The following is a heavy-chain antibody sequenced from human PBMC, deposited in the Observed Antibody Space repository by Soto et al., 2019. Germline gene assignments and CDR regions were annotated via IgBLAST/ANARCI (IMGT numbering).Heavy chain of an antibody. CDR2: IWYDGSNK. D-gene: IGHD3-22*01. CDR1: EFTFSSYG. V-gene: IGHV3-33*01. Sequence: SLRLSCAASEFTFSSYGMHWVRQAPGKGLEWVAVIWYDGSNKYYADSVKGRFTISRDNSKNTLYLQMNSLRAEDTAVYYCARYSGTYYYDSSGYYSDWGQGTLVTVSS. J-gene: IGHJ4*02. CDR3: ARYSGTYYYDSSGYYSD.